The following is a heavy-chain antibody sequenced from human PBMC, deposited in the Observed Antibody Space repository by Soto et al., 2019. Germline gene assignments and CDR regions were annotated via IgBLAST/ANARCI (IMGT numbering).Heavy chain of an antibody. CDR3: ARGHLAVVPVASWFYYMDV. CDR2: INAGNGNT. V-gene: IGHV1-3*01. CDR1: GYTFTNYA. Sequence: ASVKVSCKASGYTFTNYAVHWVRQAPGQRLEWMGWINAGNGNTRFSQNLQGRVTITRDTFARTVYMELSSLRSEDTAVYYCARGHLAVVPVASWFYYMDVWGKGTTVTVSS. D-gene: IGHD2-2*01. J-gene: IGHJ6*03.